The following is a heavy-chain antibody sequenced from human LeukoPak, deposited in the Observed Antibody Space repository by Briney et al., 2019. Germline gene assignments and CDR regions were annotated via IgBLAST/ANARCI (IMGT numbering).Heavy chain of an antibody. J-gene: IGHJ4*02. D-gene: IGHD1-26*01. CDR2: INPSVGST. V-gene: IGHV1-46*01. CDR3: ARLLGATTSTHFDY. Sequence: ASVKVSCKAPGYTFTNYYMHWVRQAPGQGREWMGIINPSVGSTTYAQEFQGRVTMTRDTSTSTVYMELSSLRSEDTAVYYCARLLGATTSTHFDYWGQGTLVTVSS. CDR1: GYTFTNYY.